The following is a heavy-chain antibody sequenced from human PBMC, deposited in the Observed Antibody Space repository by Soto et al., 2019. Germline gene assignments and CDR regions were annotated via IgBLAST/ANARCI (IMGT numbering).Heavy chain of an antibody. J-gene: IGHJ4*02. CDR1: GVSISDTSYY. Sequence: SEPLSLTCNVSGVSISDTSYYWGWIRQPPGKGLEWIGTIYFSGTTFYNPSLKSRLTISVATSKNQFSLRLRSVTAADTAVDYCDRHGSYWGQGTLVTVS. CDR3: DRHGSY. CDR2: IYFSGTT. V-gene: IGHV4-39*01.